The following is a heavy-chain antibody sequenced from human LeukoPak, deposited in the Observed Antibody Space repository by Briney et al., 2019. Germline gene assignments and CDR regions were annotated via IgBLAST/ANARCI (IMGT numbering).Heavy chain of an antibody. CDR1: GYTFSTYD. Sequence: ASVKVSCKASGYTFSTYDIIWVRQATGQGLEWMGWMNPNSGSAGYAQKFQGRVTMTSSSSLSTAYMILSSLRSEDTALYYCARVSGSYAPLDYWGQGTLVTVSS. J-gene: IGHJ4*02. CDR3: ARVSGSYAPLDY. V-gene: IGHV1-8*01. CDR2: MNPNSGSA. D-gene: IGHD1-26*01.